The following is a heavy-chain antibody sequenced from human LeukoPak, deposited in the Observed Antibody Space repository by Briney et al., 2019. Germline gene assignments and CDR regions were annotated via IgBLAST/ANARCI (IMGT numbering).Heavy chain of an antibody. V-gene: IGHV1-69*04. Sequence: SVKVACKASGGTFSSYAISWVRQAPGQGLEWMGRIIPILGIANYAQKFQGRVTITADKSTSTAYMELSSLRSEDTAVYYCARGTAYYFDYWGQGTLVTVSS. J-gene: IGHJ4*02. CDR1: GGTFSSYA. CDR2: IIPILGIA. CDR3: ARGTAYYFDY. D-gene: IGHD1-1*01.